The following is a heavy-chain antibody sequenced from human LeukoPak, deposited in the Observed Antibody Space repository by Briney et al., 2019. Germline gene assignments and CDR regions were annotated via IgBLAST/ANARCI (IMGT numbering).Heavy chain of an antibody. V-gene: IGHV3-74*01. CDR1: GFTFSSYW. CDR3: ASLFPDRGAMNGDY. D-gene: IGHD3-10*01. CDR2: INSDGRGT. J-gene: IGHJ4*02. Sequence: GGSLRLSCEASGFTFSSYWMHWVRQAPGKGLVWVSHINSDGRGTNYADSVKGRFTISRDNAKNTLYLQMNSLRAEDTAVYYCASLFPDRGAMNGDYWGQGTLVTVSS.